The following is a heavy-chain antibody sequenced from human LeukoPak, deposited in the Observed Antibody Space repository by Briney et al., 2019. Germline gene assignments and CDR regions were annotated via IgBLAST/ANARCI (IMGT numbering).Heavy chain of an antibody. CDR2: INHSGST. Sequence: SETLSLTCAVYGGSFSGYYWSWIRQPPGKGLEWIGEINHSGSTNYNPSLKSRVTISVDTSKNQFSLKLSSVTAADTAVYYCARGRYSSSTENQYCFDYWGQGTLVTVSS. CDR1: GGSFSGYY. D-gene: IGHD6-6*01. J-gene: IGHJ4*02. V-gene: IGHV4-34*01. CDR3: ARGRYSSSTENQYCFDY.